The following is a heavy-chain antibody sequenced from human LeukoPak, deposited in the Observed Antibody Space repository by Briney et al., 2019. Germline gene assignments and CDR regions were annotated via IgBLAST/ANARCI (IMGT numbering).Heavy chain of an antibody. CDR2: IYYRGST. D-gene: IGHD6-13*01. V-gene: IGHV4-39*01. CDR1: GGSISSSTYY. Sequence: SETLSLTCTVSGGSISSSTYYWGWIRQPPGKGLEWIGTIYYRGSTYYNPSLKSRVTISVDTSKNQFSLKLSSVTAADTAVYYCARARADLRTYSSSWYEKILYYYYYMDVWGKGTTVTVSS. J-gene: IGHJ6*03. CDR3: ARARADLRTYSSSWYEKILYYYYYMDV.